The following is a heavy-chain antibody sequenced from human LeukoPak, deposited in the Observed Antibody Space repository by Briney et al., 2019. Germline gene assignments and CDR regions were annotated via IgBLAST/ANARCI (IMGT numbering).Heavy chain of an antibody. V-gene: IGHV4-59*12. D-gene: IGHD5-12*01. CDR3: ARKARPYGGYVIDY. J-gene: IGHJ4*02. CDR1: GGSISSYY. Sequence: SETLSLTCTVSGGSISSYYWSWIRQPPGKGLEWIGYIYYSGSTNYNPSLKSRVTISVDTSKNQFSLKLSSVTAPDTAVYYCARKARPYGGYVIDYWGQGTLVTVSS. CDR2: IYYSGST.